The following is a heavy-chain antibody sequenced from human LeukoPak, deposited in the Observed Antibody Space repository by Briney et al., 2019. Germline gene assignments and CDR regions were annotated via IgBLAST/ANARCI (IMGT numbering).Heavy chain of an antibody. J-gene: IGHJ6*03. CDR1: GGSFSGYY. V-gene: IGHV4-34*01. Sequence: SETLSLNCAVYGGSFSGYYWSWIRQPPGKGLEWIGEINHSGSTNYNPSLKSRVTISVDTSKNQFSLKLSSVTAADTAVYYCAREESSPYYYYYYMDVWGKGTTVTVSS. D-gene: IGHD3-10*01. CDR3: AREESSPYYYYYYMDV. CDR2: INHSGST.